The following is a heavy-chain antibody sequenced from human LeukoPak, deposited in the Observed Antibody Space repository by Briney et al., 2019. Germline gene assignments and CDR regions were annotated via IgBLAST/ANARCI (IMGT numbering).Heavy chain of an antibody. CDR2: ISASGGST. V-gene: IGHV3-23*01. CDR1: GFTFSSHV. D-gene: IGHD3-16*02. CDR3: AKELHNFIDYYMDV. J-gene: IGHJ6*03. Sequence: QPGGSLRLSCVASGFTFSSHVMPWVRQAPGKGLEWVSGISASGGSTYYADSVKGRFIISRDNSKNTLYLQMNSLRAEDTAVYYCAKELHNFIDYYMDVWGKGTTVTVSS.